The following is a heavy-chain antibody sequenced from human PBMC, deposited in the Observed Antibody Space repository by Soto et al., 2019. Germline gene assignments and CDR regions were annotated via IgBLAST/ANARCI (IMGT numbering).Heavy chain of an antibody. CDR1: GFTFSSYS. CDR2: ISSSSSTI. V-gene: IGHV3-48*01. Sequence: EVQLVESGGGLVQPGGSLRLSCAASGFTFSSYSMNWVRQAPGKGLEWVSYISSSSSTIYYADSVKGRFTISRDNAKNSLYLQMNSLRAEDTAVYYCAGYSGYDFDGMDVWGQGTTVTVSS. J-gene: IGHJ6*02. CDR3: AGYSGYDFDGMDV. D-gene: IGHD5-12*01.